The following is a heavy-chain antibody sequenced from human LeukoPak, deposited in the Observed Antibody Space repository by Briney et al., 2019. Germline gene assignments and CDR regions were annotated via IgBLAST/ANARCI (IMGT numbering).Heavy chain of an antibody. Sequence: QPGGSLRLSCAASGFTFSSYEMNWVRQAPGKGLEWVSYISSSGSTIYYADSVKGRFTISRDNSKNTLYLQMNSLRAEDTAVYYCAKDHWGYCSGGSCLIPGYWGQGTLVTVSS. CDR1: GFTFSSYE. CDR3: AKDHWGYCSGGSCLIPGY. J-gene: IGHJ4*02. CDR2: ISSSGSTI. D-gene: IGHD2-15*01. V-gene: IGHV3-48*03.